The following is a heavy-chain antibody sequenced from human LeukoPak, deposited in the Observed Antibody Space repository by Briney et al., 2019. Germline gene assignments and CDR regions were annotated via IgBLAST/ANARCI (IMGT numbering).Heavy chain of an antibody. Sequence: GGSLRLSCAAPGFSFSSYSMNWVPQTPAKGLEWVSPITTSSSYIYYADSVKGRFTISRDNAKNSLFLQMNSLRAEDTAVYYCARRSGIAVAGAFGYWGQGTLVTVSS. CDR2: ITTSSSYI. CDR1: GFSFSSYS. J-gene: IGHJ4*02. CDR3: ARRSGIAVAGAFGY. D-gene: IGHD6-19*01. V-gene: IGHV3-21*04.